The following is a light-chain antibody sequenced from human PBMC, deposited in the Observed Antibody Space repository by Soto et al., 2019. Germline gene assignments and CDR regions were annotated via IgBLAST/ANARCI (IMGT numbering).Light chain of an antibody. Sequence: EMVMTQSSATLSVSPGERATLSCRASQRVSSNLAWYQQKPGQAPRLLIYDASTRATGIPARVSGSGSGTEFTLTIISLQSEDFAVYYCQQYNNWPPWTFGQGTKVEIK. CDR1: QRVSSN. V-gene: IGKV3-15*01. CDR2: DAS. J-gene: IGKJ1*01. CDR3: QQYNNWPPWT.